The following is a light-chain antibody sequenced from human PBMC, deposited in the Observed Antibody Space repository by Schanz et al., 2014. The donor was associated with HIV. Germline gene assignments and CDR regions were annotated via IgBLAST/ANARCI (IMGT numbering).Light chain of an antibody. CDR3: QHYGSS. J-gene: IGKJ3*01. CDR2: DTS. CDR1: QSVTSRY. V-gene: IGKV3-20*01. Sequence: EIVLTQSPVILSLSPGERATLSCRASQSVTSRYLAWYKQKHGQAPRLLIYDTSNRATGIPARFSGSGSGTDFTLTISRLEPEDFAVYYCQHYGSSFGPGTKVDIK.